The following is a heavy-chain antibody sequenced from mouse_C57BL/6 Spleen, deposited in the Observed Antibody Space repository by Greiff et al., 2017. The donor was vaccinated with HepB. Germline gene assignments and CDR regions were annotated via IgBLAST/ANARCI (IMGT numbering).Heavy chain of an antibody. D-gene: IGHD4-1*02. Sequence: EVQLQQSGPGMVKPSQSLSLTCTVTGYSITSGYDLHWIRHFPGNKLEWMGYISYSGSTNYNPSLKSRISITHDTSKNHFFLKLTSVTTEDTATYYCASANWDDYAMDYWGQGTSVNVAS. CDR3: ASANWDDYAMDY. J-gene: IGHJ4*01. CDR1: GYSITSGYD. V-gene: IGHV3-1*01. CDR2: ISYSGST.